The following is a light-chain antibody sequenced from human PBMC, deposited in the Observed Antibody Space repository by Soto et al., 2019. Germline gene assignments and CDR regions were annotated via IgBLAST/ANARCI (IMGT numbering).Light chain of an antibody. CDR2: EVS. Sequence: QSALTQPPSVSGSPGQSVTISCTGTSIDVGDYNHVSWYQQSPGTVPKLIIYEVSSRPSGVPDRFSGSKSGNTASLTISGLQAEDEADYYCNLYTSSNTYVFGTGTKVTVL. CDR3: NLYTSSNTYV. V-gene: IGLV2-18*01. CDR1: SIDVGDYNH. J-gene: IGLJ1*01.